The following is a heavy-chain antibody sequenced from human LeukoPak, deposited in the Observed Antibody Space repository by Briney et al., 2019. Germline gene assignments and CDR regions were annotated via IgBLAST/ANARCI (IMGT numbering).Heavy chain of an antibody. CDR2: IYGGGNI. D-gene: IGHD5-24*01. J-gene: IGHJ4*02. V-gene: IGHV3-53*01. CDR1: GFTVSSNY. Sequence: GGSLRLSCAASGFTVSSNYMNWVRQAPGKGLEWVSVIYGGGNIYYADSVKGRFTISRDNSKNTLYLQMNSLRAEDTAVYYCARGAGYNYPYYFDYWGRGTLVTVSS. CDR3: ARGAGYNYPYYFDY.